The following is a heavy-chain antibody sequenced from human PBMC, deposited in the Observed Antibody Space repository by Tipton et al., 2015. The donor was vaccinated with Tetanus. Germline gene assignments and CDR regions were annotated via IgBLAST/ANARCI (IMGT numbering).Heavy chain of an antibody. V-gene: IGHV3-33*01. CDR1: GFIFSSYG. D-gene: IGHD2-15*01. Sequence: SLRLSCAASGFIFSSYGIHWVRQAPGKGLEWVAVSWYDGTDQYYADSVKGRFTLSRDNSKNTLYLEMNSHRAEDTALYYCAREADCSGGSCFSGGFDNWGQGTQVAVSS. J-gene: IGHJ4*02. CDR2: SWYDGTDQ. CDR3: AREADCSGGSCFSGGFDN.